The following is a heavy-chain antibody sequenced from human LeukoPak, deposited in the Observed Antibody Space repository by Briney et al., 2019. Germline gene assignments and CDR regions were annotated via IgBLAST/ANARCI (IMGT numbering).Heavy chain of an antibody. D-gene: IGHD2-8*01. CDR3: ATNVHQ. CDR1: RFTFNNYW. CDR2: IKQDGSVK. J-gene: IGHJ4*02. Sequence: PGGSLRLSCAASRFTFNNYWMSWVRQAPGKGLEWVANIKQDGSVKYYMDSVKGRFTISRDNAKNSLYLQMTSLRAEDTAVYYCATNVHQWGQGTLVTVSS. V-gene: IGHV3-7*01.